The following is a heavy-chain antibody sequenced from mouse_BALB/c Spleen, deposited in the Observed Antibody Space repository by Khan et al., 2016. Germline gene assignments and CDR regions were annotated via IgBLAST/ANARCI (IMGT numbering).Heavy chain of an antibody. Sequence: EVELVESGGGLVKPGGSLKLSCAASGFTFSSYAMSWVRQTPEKRLEWVASISSGGSTYYPDSVKGRFTISRDNARNILNLQMRSLRSEDTAMYYCAREDYGNYGDYFDYWGQGTTLTGSS. J-gene: IGHJ2*01. CDR2: ISSGGST. D-gene: IGHD2-1*01. V-gene: IGHV5-6-5*01. CDR3: AREDYGNYGDYFDY. CDR1: GFTFSSYA.